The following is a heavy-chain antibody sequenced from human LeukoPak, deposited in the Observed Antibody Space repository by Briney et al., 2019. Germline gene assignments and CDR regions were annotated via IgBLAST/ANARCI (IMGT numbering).Heavy chain of an antibody. Sequence: ASVKVSCKASGYTFTGYYIHWVRQAPGQGLDWMGWINPNSGGTNYAQKFQGRVTITRNTSISTAYMELSRLRSDDTAAYYCARAPSSPYSSSPALDYWGQGTLVTVSS. J-gene: IGHJ4*02. CDR1: GYTFTGYY. D-gene: IGHD6-6*01. CDR2: INPNSGGT. CDR3: ARAPSSPYSSSPALDY. V-gene: IGHV1-2*02.